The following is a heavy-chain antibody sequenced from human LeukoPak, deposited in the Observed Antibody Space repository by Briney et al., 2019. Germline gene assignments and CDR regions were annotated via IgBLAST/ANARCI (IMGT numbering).Heavy chain of an antibody. V-gene: IGHV3-7*01. Sequence: PGGSLRLSCAASGFTISSYWMSWVRQAPGKGLEWVANIRQDGGQTYYVDSVKGRFTISRDNAKNSLYLQVNSLRAEDTAVYYCASHCSSTSCYGSLNYWGQGTLVTVSS. D-gene: IGHD2-2*01. CDR3: ASHCSSTSCYGSLNY. J-gene: IGHJ4*02. CDR2: IRQDGGQT. CDR1: GFTISSYW.